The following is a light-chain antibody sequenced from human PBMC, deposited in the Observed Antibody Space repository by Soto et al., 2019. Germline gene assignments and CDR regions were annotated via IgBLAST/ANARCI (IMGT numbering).Light chain of an antibody. J-gene: IGKJ2*01. V-gene: IGKV3-15*01. CDR2: GAS. CDR1: QSVTTN. CDR3: QKYHNWPPYT. Sequence: IVMTQSPATLSVSPGERATLSCRASQSVTTNLAWYQRKPGQAPRLLIHGASIRATGIPARFSGSGSGTEFALTISSLQSEDFAIYYCQKYHNWPPYTVGQGTKGDIK.